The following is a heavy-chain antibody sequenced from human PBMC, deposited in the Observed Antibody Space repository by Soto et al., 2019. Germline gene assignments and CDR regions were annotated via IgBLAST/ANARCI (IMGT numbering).Heavy chain of an antibody. D-gene: IGHD2-2*01. CDR3: ATTRGLRYCSSTSCSLAPNFDY. CDR1: GFTFSSYA. Sequence: PGGSLRLSCAASGFTFSSYAMSWVRQAPGKGLEWVSAISGSGGSTYYADSVKGRFTISRDNSKNTLYLQMNSLRAEDTAVYYCATTRGLRYCSSTSCSLAPNFDYWAQGTLVPVSS. V-gene: IGHV3-23*01. J-gene: IGHJ4*02. CDR2: ISGSGGST.